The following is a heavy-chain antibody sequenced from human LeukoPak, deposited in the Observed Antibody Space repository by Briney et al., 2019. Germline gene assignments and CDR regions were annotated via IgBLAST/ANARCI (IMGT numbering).Heavy chain of an antibody. V-gene: IGHV1-18*01. CDR2: ISAYNGNT. CDR1: GYTFTSYG. CDR3: ARDAWSTVTTNDAYYYGMDV. J-gene: IGHJ6*02. D-gene: IGHD4-11*01. Sequence: ASVKVSCKASGYTFTSYGISWVRQAPGQGLEWMGWISAYNGNTNYAQKLQGRVTMTTDTSTSTAYMELRSLRSDDTAVYYCARDAWSTVTTNDAYYYGMDVWGQGTTVTVSS.